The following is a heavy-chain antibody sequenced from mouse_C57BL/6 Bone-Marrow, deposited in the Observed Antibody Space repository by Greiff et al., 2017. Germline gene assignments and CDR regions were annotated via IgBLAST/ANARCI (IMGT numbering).Heavy chain of an antibody. J-gene: IGHJ3*01. CDR3: ARDPGDGYYWFAY. V-gene: IGHV5-4*01. CDR1: GFTFSSYA. CDR2: ISDGGSYT. D-gene: IGHD2-3*01. Sequence: EVQRVESGGGLVKPGGSLKLSCAASGFTFSSYAMSWVRQTPEKRLEGVATISDGGSYTYYPDNVKGRFTISRDNAKNNLYLQMSHLKSEDTAMYYCARDPGDGYYWFAYWGQGTLVTVSA.